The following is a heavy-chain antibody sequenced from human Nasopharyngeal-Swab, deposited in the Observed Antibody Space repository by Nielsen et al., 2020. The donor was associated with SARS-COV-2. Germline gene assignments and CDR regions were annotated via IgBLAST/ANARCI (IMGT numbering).Heavy chain of an antibody. CDR1: GGSISSYY. CDR3: ARGWIAARPHYYYYGMDV. J-gene: IGHJ6*02. Sequence: SETLSLTCTVSGGSISSYYWSWIRQPPGKGLEWIGYIYYSGSTNYNPSLKRRVTISVDTSKNQFSLKLSSVTAADTAVYYCARGWIAARPHYYYYGMDVWGQGTTVTVSS. D-gene: IGHD6-6*01. CDR2: IYYSGST. V-gene: IGHV4-59*01.